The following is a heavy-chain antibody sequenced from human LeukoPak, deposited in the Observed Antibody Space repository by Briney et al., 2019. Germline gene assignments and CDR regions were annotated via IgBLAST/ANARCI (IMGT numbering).Heavy chain of an antibody. J-gene: IGHJ3*02. CDR3: ARPRGARSGWLEVPDAFDI. D-gene: IGHD6-19*01. V-gene: IGHV5-51*01. CDR2: IYPGDSDT. CDR1: GYSFTSYW. Sequence: GESLKISCKGSGYSFTSYWIGWVRQMPGKGLEWMGIIYPGDSDTRYSPSFQGQVTISADKSISTAYLQWSSLKASDTAMYYCARPRGARSGWLEVPDAFDIWGQGTMVTVSS.